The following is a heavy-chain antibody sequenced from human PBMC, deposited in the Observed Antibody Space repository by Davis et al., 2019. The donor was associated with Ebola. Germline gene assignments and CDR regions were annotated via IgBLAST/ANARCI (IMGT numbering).Heavy chain of an antibody. Sequence: MPSETLSLTCTVSRGSLRNYNWSWIRQPPGKGLEWIGYISYTGGINYNPSLKSRVTMSVDTAKNQFSLKLSSMTAADTAVYYCARDSGSTPPVHYYGMDVWGQGATVTVSS. J-gene: IGHJ6*02. CDR3: ARDSGSTPPVHYYGMDV. CDR1: RGSLRNYN. V-gene: IGHV4-59*01. D-gene: IGHD1-26*01. CDR2: ISYTGGI.